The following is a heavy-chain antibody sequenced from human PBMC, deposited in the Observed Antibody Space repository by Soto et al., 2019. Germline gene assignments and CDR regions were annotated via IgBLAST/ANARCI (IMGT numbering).Heavy chain of an antibody. J-gene: IGHJ5*02. Sequence: QLQLQESGPGLVKPSETLSLTCTVSGGSIRGANHYWGWIRQPPGKGLEWIGSIHYSGSTYYNPSLKSRVSISLDTSRNHFSLNVNSVTAADTAIYYCTGRPLSWFDPWGQGTLVAVSS. V-gene: IGHV4-39*02. CDR2: IHYSGST. CDR3: TGRPLSWFDP. CDR1: GGSIRGANHY.